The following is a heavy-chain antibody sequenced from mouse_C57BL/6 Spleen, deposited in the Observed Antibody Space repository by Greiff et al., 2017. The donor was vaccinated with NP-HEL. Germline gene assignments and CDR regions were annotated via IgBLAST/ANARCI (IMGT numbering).Heavy chain of an antibody. D-gene: IGHD3-2*02. Sequence: QVQLQQPGAELVRPGSSVKLSCKASGYTFTSYWMHWVKQRPIQGLEWIGNIDPSDSETHYNQKFKDKATLTVDKSSSTAYMQLSSLTSEDSAVYYCARGRLRDYPWFAYWGKGTLVTVSA. CDR2: IDPSDSET. V-gene: IGHV1-52*01. CDR3: ARGRLRDYPWFAY. CDR1: GYTFTSYW. J-gene: IGHJ3*01.